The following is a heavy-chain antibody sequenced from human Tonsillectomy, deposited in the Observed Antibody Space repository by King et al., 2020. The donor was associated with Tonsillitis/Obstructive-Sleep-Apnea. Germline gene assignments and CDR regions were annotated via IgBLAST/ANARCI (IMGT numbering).Heavy chain of an antibody. Sequence: VQLQQWGAGLLKPSETLSLTCAVHGGSFSGYYWSWIRQPPGKGLEWIGEINHSGSTNYNPSLKSRVTISVDTSKNQFSLELSSVTAADTAVYYCARQGSGYPFDFWGQGTLVTVSS. J-gene: IGHJ4*02. CDR3: ARQGSGYPFDF. CDR1: GGSFSGYY. CDR2: INHSGST. D-gene: IGHD3-3*01. V-gene: IGHV4-34*01.